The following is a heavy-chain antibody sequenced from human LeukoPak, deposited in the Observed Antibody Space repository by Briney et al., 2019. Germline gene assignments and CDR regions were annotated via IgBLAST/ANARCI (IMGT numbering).Heavy chain of an antibody. Sequence: AGTLRFSCAAYGFTCNNYAMTRVGNAPGHELEWVSVINGGGSSYYADSVKGRFTVSRDNSKNTLYLQMNSLRDEDAAIYYCAKGERYNYGDCIDYWRQETVVSVS. CDR1: GFTCNNYA. J-gene: IGHJ4*02. CDR3: AKGERYNYGDCIDY. D-gene: IGHD2-21*02. V-gene: IGHV3-23*01. CDR2: INGGGSS.